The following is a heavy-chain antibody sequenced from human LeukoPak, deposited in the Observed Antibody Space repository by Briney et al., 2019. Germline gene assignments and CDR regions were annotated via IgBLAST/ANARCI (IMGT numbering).Heavy chain of an antibody. CDR1: GFTVSNNY. J-gene: IGHJ4*02. V-gene: IGHV3-53*01. CDR2: IYSGGST. CDR3: AKRGRYYFDY. Sequence: GGSLRLSCAASGFTVSNNYMSWVRQAPGKGLEWVSIIYSGGSTYYAGSLKGRFTISRDTSKSTLYLQMHSLRAEDTAVYYCAKRGRYYFDYWGQGTLVTVSS. D-gene: IGHD1-1*01.